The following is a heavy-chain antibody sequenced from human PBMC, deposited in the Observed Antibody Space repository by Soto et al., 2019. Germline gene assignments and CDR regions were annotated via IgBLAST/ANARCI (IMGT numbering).Heavy chain of an antibody. J-gene: IGHJ5*02. CDR1: GFTFGDNA. Sequence: EVQLVESGGHMVQPGRSLRLSCTASGFTFGDNAMSWFRQAPGEGLEWVGFIRSRAYGGTTEYAASVKGRFTISRDDSKSIVYLQMNSLKTEDTALYYCTRGWIFGPLINWFDPWGQGTLVTVSS. CDR3: TRGWIFGPLINWFDP. CDR2: IRSRAYGGTT. V-gene: IGHV3-49*03. D-gene: IGHD3-3*01.